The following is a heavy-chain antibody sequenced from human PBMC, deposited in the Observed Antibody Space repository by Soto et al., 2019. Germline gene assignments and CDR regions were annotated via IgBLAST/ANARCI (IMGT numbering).Heavy chain of an antibody. V-gene: IGHV4-59*03. CDR2: IYYTGRT. J-gene: IGHJ4*02. D-gene: IGHD3-22*01. Sequence: SETLSLTCTVSGDSINSYYWSWIRQPPGKGLEWIGYIYYTGRTTYNPSLKSRVTISIATSKTQLFLDLTSVTAADTAMYYCARYDSSGYSLPYWGQGTLVTVSS. CDR3: ARYDSSGYSLPY. CDR1: GDSINSYY.